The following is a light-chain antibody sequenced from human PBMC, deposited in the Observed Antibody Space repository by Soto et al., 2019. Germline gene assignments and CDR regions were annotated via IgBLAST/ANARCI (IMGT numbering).Light chain of an antibody. J-gene: IGKJ4*01. CDR1: QSVSSS. CDR2: GIS. Sequence: EIVMTQSPATLSVSPGERATLSCRASQSVSSSLAWYQQKPGQAPRLLIYGISTRDTGLPGRFSGSGSGTEFTLTISSLQSEDLAVYYCQQYNNWPLTFGGGTKVEIK. V-gene: IGKV3-15*01. CDR3: QQYNNWPLT.